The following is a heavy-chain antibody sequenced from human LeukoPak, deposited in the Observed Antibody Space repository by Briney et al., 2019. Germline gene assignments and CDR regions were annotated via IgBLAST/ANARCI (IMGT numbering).Heavy chain of an antibody. V-gene: IGHV4-38-2*02. Sequence: SETLSLTCTVSGYSISSGYYWGWIRQPPGKGLEWIGNIYHSGRTYDNPSLKSRVTISVDTSKNQFSLKLTSVTAADTAVYYCARDYPFAWGQGTLVTVSS. D-gene: IGHD3-16*02. CDR1: GYSISSGYY. CDR3: ARDYPFA. J-gene: IGHJ5*02. CDR2: IYHSGRT.